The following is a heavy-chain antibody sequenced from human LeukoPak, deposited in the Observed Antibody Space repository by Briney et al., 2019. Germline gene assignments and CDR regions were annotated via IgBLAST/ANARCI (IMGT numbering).Heavy chain of an antibody. D-gene: IGHD2-15*01. CDR1: GDSVSSNSTA. V-gene: IGHV6-1*01. CDR2: TYYRSKWYN. J-gene: IGHJ5*02. CDR3: ARGVALDP. Sequence: SQTLSLTCVISGDSVSSNSTAWNWIRPSPSRGLEWLGRTYYRSKWYNDYAVSVKSRITIDPDTSKNQFSLQLNSVTPEDTAVYYCARGVALDPWGQGILVTVSS.